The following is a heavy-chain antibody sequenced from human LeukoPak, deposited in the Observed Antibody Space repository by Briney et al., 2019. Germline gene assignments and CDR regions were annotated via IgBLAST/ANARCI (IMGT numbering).Heavy chain of an antibody. Sequence: SQTLSLTCAISGDSVSSNSAAWNWTRQSPSRGLEWLGRTYYRSKWYNDYAVSVKSRITINPDTSKNQFSLQLNSVTPEDTAVYYCARGWSIAAAGMRYYYYGMDVWGKGTTVTVSS. V-gene: IGHV6-1*01. J-gene: IGHJ6*04. CDR1: GDSVSSNSAA. CDR2: TYYRSKWYN. CDR3: ARGWSIAAAGMRYYYYGMDV. D-gene: IGHD6-13*01.